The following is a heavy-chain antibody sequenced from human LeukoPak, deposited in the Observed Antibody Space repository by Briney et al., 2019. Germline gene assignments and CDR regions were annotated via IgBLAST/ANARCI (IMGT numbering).Heavy chain of an antibody. Sequence: SETLSLTCAVFDVSLSGSCLSWIRQLPGKGLEWIGEISDSGTTNNNPSLKNRVTISVDPSKNQFSLKLSSVTAADTAVYYCARQETVMAQGRFAFDIWGQGTVVTVSS. J-gene: IGHJ3*02. D-gene: IGHD5-18*01. V-gene: IGHV4-34*01. CDR2: ISDSGTT. CDR1: DVSLSGSC. CDR3: ARQETVMAQGRFAFDI.